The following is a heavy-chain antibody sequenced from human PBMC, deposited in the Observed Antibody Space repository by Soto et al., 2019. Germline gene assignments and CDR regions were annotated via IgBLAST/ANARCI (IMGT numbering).Heavy chain of an antibody. J-gene: IGHJ4*02. D-gene: IGHD5-12*01. CDR1: GDSLRGQS. Sequence: SETLSLTCAVVGDSLRGQSWNWIRQSPGKGLEWIGELDQSGGTNYNPSLKSRAIISDDTSKNQFSLTLTSVTAADTAVYYCARLAYSHYSTWGQGTLVPVSS. CDR2: LDQSGGT. CDR3: ARLAYSHYST. V-gene: IGHV4-34*01.